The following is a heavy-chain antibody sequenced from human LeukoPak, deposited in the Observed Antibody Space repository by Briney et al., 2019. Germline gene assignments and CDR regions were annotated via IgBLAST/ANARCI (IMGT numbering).Heavy chain of an antibody. CDR3: ARSTATTVTTVNYYYYSMDV. Sequence: GESLKISCKGSGYSFTTYWIGWVRQMPGKGLEWMGIIYPGDSDTRYSPSFQGQVTISADKSISTAYLQWSSLKASDTAMYYCARSTATTVTTVNYYYYSMDVWGQGTTVTVSS. J-gene: IGHJ6*02. D-gene: IGHD4-11*01. CDR1: GYSFTTYW. V-gene: IGHV5-51*01. CDR2: IYPGDSDT.